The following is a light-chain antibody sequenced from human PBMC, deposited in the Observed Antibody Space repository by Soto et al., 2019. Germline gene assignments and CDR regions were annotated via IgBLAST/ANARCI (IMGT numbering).Light chain of an antibody. CDR3: QQYFTYWT. CDR1: QSVSSW. J-gene: IGKJ1*01. CDR2: DAS. V-gene: IGKV1-5*01. Sequence: DIQMTQSPSTLSASVGDRVTITCRASQSVSSWLAWYQQKPGKAPKLLIYDASSLESGVPLRFSGSGSGAEFTLTISSLEPDDFATYYCQQYFTYWTFGQGTKVHIK.